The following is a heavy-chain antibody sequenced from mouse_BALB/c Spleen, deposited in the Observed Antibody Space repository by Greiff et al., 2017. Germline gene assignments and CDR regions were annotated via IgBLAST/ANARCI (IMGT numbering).Heavy chain of an antibody. D-gene: IGHD2-2*01. J-gene: IGHJ3*01. V-gene: IGHV1S81*02. Sequence: QVQLQQSGAELVKPGASVKLSCKASGYTFTSYWMHWVKQRPGQGLEWIGEINPSNGRTNYNEKFKSKATLTVDKSSSTAYMQLSSLTSEDSAVYYCATYVYDGRVSYWGQGTLVTVSA. CDR2: INPSNGRT. CDR3: ATYVYDGRVSY. CDR1: GYTFTSYW.